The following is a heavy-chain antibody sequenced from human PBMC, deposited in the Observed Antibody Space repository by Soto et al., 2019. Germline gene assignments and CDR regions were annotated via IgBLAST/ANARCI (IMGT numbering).Heavy chain of an antibody. J-gene: IGHJ4*02. D-gene: IGHD3-22*01. V-gene: IGHV3-74*01. CDR1: GFTFSSYW. CDR3: ARDPLLLGYYYDSSGYAYFDY. Sequence: GGSLRLSCAASGFTFSSYWMHWVRQAPGKGLVWVSRINSDGSSTSYADSVKGRFTISRDNAKNTLYLQMNSLRAEDTAVYYCARDPLLLGYYYDSSGYAYFDYWGQGTLVTVSS. CDR2: INSDGSST.